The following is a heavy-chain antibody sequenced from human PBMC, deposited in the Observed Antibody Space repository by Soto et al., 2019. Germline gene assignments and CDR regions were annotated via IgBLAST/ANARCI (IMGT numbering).Heavy chain of an antibody. Sequence: PGGSLRLSCAASGFTFSSYGMHWVRQAPGKGLEWVAVIWYDGSNKYYADSVKGRFTISRDNSKSTLYLQMNSLRAEDTAVYYCVGSSGWYEWDWFDPWGQGTLVTVSS. J-gene: IGHJ5*02. CDR2: IWYDGSNK. V-gene: IGHV3-33*01. D-gene: IGHD6-19*01. CDR3: VGSSGWYEWDWFDP. CDR1: GFTFSSYG.